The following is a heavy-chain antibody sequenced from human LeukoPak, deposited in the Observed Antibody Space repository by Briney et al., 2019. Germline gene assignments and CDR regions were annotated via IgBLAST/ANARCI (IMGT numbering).Heavy chain of an antibody. J-gene: IGHJ3*02. Sequence: GESLKISCKGSGYSFTSYWIGWVRQMPGKGLEWMGIVYPGDSTARYSPSFQGQVTVSADESISTAYLQWSSLKASDTAMYYCARQDSSGWYGDDAFDIWGQGTMVTVSS. D-gene: IGHD6-19*01. CDR3: ARQDSSGWYGDDAFDI. CDR2: VYPGDSTA. CDR1: GYSFTSYW. V-gene: IGHV5-51*01.